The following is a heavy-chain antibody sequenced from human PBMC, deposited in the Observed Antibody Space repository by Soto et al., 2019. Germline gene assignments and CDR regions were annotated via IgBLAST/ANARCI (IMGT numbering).Heavy chain of an antibody. V-gene: IGHV3-30*18. CDR1: GFTFSSYG. Sequence: VQLVESGGGVVQPGRSLRLSCAASGFTFSSYGMHWVRQAPGKGLEWVAVISYDGSNNYYADSVKDRFTISRDNSKNTLYLQMNSLRAEDTAVYYCAKGGYSGSDPNKNEFDYWGQGALVTVSS. CDR2: ISYDGSNN. J-gene: IGHJ4*02. D-gene: IGHD5-12*01. CDR3: AKGGYSGSDPNKNEFDY.